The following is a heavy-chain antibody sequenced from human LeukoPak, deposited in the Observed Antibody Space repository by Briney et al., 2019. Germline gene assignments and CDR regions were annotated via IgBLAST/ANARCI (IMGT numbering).Heavy chain of an antibody. CDR3: ARWGRRGGSPEYYFDY. J-gene: IGHJ4*02. V-gene: IGHV4-61*02. D-gene: IGHD2-15*01. Sequence: PSQTLSLTCTVSGGSISSGSYYWSWIRQPAGKGLEWIGRIYTSGSTNYNPSLKSRVTISVDTSKNQFSLKLSSVTAADTAVYYCARWGRRGGSPEYYFDYWGQGTLVTVSS. CDR1: GGSISSGSYY. CDR2: IYTSGST.